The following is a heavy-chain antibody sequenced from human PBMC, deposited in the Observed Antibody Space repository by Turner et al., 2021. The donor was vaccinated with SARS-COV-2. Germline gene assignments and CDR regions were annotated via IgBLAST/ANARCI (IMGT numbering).Heavy chain of an antibody. Sequence: QVQLLQSGAEVKKPGASVKVSCKASGYTFTSYDINWVRQATGQGLEWMGWMNPNSGNTGYAQKFQGRVTMTRNTSISTAYMELSSLRSEDTAVYYCARGSYCSSTKCYTGGWIDPWGQGTLVTVSS. CDR3: ARGSYCSSTKCYTGGWIDP. V-gene: IGHV1-8*01. D-gene: IGHD2-2*02. CDR2: MNPNSGNT. CDR1: GYTFTSYD. J-gene: IGHJ5*02.